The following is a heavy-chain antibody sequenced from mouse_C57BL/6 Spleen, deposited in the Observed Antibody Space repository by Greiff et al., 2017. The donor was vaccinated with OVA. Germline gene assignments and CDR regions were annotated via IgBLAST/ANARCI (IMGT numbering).Heavy chain of an antibody. Sequence: EVQLVESGGGLVQPGGSLSLSCAASGFTFTDYYMSWVRQPPGKALEWLGFIRNKANGYTTEYSASVKGRFTISRDNSQSILYLQMNALRAEDSATYYCARSGGSPDYFDYWGQGTTLTVSS. CDR2: IRNKANGYTT. D-gene: IGHD1-1*02. CDR3: ARSGGSPDYFDY. J-gene: IGHJ2*01. V-gene: IGHV7-3*01. CDR1: GFTFTDYY.